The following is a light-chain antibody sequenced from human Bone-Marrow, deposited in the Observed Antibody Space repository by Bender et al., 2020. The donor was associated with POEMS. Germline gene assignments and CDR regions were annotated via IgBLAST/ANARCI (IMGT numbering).Light chain of an antibody. Sequence: QSALTQPPSVSGSPGQSVTISCTGTSSDVGSYNHVSWYQQPPGTAPKLMSYDVSDRPSGVPDRFSGSKSGNTASLTISGLQAEDEADYYCSSYTSSSTLVFGGGTKLTVL. J-gene: IGLJ2*01. CDR2: DVS. CDR3: SSYTSSSTLV. V-gene: IGLV2-18*02. CDR1: SSDVGSYNH.